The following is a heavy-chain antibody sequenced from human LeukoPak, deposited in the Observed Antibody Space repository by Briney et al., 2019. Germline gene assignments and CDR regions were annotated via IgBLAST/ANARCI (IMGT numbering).Heavy chain of an antibody. J-gene: IGHJ4*02. V-gene: IGHV1-2*06. CDR1: GYTFADYD. Sequence: ASVKVSCKASGYTFADYDIHWVRQAPGQGLEWMGRTNPNSGGTNFPQKFQGRATMTGDTSISTAYMELSRLSSDDTAVYYCAREAGTDYPIDYWGQGTLVTVSS. CDR3: AREAGTDYPIDY. CDR2: TNPNSGGT. D-gene: IGHD1-14*01.